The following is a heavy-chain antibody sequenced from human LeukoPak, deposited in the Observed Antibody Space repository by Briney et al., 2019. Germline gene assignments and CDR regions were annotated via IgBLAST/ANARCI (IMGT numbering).Heavy chain of an antibody. V-gene: IGHV3-30*18. Sequence: PGRSLRLSCAASGFTFTSYGMHWVRQAPGKGLEWVALMSYDGSNKYYADSVKGRFTISRDTSKNTLYLQMNSLRPEDTAVYYCAKDLFRASVTGSLSDYWGQGTLVTVSS. CDR3: AKDLFRASVTGSLSDY. CDR1: GFTFTSYG. J-gene: IGHJ4*02. CDR2: MSYDGSNK. D-gene: IGHD3-9*01.